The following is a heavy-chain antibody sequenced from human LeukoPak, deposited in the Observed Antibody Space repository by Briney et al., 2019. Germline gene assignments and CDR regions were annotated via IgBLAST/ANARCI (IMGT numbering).Heavy chain of an antibody. Sequence: GSLRLSCAASGFTFSNYAMSWVRQPPGKGLEWIGEINHSGSTNYNPSLKSRVTISVDTSKNQFSLKLSSVTAADTAVYYCARRMYGSGSYYNVRRAFDIWGQGTMVTVSS. J-gene: IGHJ3*02. CDR3: ARRMYGSGSYYNVRRAFDI. CDR1: GFTFSNYA. D-gene: IGHD3-10*01. CDR2: INHSGST. V-gene: IGHV4-34*01.